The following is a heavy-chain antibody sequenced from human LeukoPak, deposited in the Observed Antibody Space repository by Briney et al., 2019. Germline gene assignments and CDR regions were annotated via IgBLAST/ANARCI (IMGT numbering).Heavy chain of an antibody. D-gene: IGHD5-12*01. V-gene: IGHV3-23*01. CDR2: ISGSGGST. Sequence: GGSLRLSCAASGFTFSSYAMSWVRQAPGKGLEWVSAISGSGGSTYYADSVKGRFTISRDNSKNTLYLQMDSLRAEDTAVYYCAKMIHERWLRQFGPELGHTSYYFDYWGQGTLVTVSS. CDR1: GFTFSSYA. J-gene: IGHJ4*02. CDR3: AKMIHERWLRQFGPELGHTSYYFDY.